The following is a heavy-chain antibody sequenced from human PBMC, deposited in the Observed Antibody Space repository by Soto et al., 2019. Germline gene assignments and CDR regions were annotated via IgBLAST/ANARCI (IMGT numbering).Heavy chain of an antibody. CDR1: GGTFSSYA. V-gene: IGHV1-69*06. Sequence: ASVKVSCKASGGTFSSYAISWVRQAPGQGLEWMGGIIPIFGTANYAQKFQGRVTITADKSTSTAYMELSSLRSEDTAVYYCARDSQYSSSWYPWYYYYGMDVWGQGTTVTVSS. J-gene: IGHJ6*02. D-gene: IGHD6-13*01. CDR2: IIPIFGTA. CDR3: ARDSQYSSSWYPWYYYYGMDV.